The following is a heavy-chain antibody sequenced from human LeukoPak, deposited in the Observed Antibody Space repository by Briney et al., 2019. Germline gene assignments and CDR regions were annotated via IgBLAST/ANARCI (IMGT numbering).Heavy chain of an antibody. V-gene: IGHV4-59*01. Sequence: SETLSLTCTVSGGSMSTYYWSWIRQPPRKGLEWIGYIYYSGSTSYNPSLKSRVTISVDTSKNQFSLNLNSVTAADTAVYYCARDRSPITRYADPVYFDYWGQGTLVTVSS. CDR3: ARDRSPITRYADPVYFDY. CDR1: GGSMSTYY. CDR2: IYYSGST. D-gene: IGHD4-17*01. J-gene: IGHJ4*02.